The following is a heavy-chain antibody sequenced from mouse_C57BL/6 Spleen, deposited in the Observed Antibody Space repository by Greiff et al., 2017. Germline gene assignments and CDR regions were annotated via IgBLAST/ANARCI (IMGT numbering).Heavy chain of an antibody. CDR1: GYTFTSYW. Sequence: QVQLQQPGAELVMPGASVKLSCKASGYTFTSYWMHWVKQRPGQGLEWIGEIDPSDSYPNYNQKFKGKSTLNVVNSSSTVSMQLSSLTSEDSAVYYCARGGPLGLYIDVWGTGTTVTVSS. J-gene: IGHJ1*03. V-gene: IGHV1-69*01. CDR3: ARGGPLGLYIDV. CDR2: IDPSDSYP. D-gene: IGHD4-1*01.